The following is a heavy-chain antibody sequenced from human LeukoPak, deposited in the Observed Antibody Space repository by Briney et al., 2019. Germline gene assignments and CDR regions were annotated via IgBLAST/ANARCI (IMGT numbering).Heavy chain of an antibody. V-gene: IGHV3-9*03. D-gene: IGHD1-26*01. CDR2: ISWNSGSI. CDR1: GFTFDDYA. J-gene: IGHJ3*02. CDR3: AKARVGATGGDAFDI. Sequence: GRSLRLSCAASGFTFDDYAMHWVRQAPGKGLEWVSGISWNSGSIGYADSVKGRFTISRDNAKNSLYLQMNSLRAEDMALYYCAKARVGATGGDAFDIWGQGTMVTVPS.